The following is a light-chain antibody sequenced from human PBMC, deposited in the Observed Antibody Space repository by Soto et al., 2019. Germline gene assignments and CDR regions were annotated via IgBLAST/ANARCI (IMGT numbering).Light chain of an antibody. J-gene: IGKJ5*01. CDR1: QSVTSK. Sequence: EVVLPQSPETLSLSPGDRATLSCGASQSVTSKLAWYQQKPGQAPRLLISGASNRATGIPDRFSGSGSGTDFTLTISRLEPDDFALYFCQQYGGSPITFGLGTRLEI. CDR3: QQYGGSPIT. CDR2: GAS. V-gene: IGKV3-20*01.